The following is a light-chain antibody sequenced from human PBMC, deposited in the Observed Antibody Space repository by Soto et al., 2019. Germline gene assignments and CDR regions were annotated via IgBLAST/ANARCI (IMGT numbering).Light chain of an antibody. CDR1: ISNIGRNT. CDR2: SNN. Sequence: QSVLTQPPSASGTPGQRVTISCSGSISNIGRNTVNWYQQLPGTAPKVLIYSNNQRPSGVPDRLSGSKSGTSASLAISGLQSEDEADYYCAAWDDSLNAVVFGGGTKVTVL. J-gene: IGLJ2*01. CDR3: AAWDDSLNAVV. V-gene: IGLV1-44*01.